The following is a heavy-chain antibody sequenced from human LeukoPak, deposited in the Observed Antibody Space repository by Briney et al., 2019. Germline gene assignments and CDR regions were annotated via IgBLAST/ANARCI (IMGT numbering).Heavy chain of an antibody. D-gene: IGHD3-3*01. CDR3: ASRGDTYDYYFDY. J-gene: IGHJ4*02. Sequence: GGSLRLSCAASGFTFSSYSMNWDRQAPGKGLEWVSSISSSSSYIYYADSVKGRFTISRDNAKNSLYLQMNSLRAEDTAVYYCASRGDTYDYYFDYWGQGTLVTVSS. CDR1: GFTFSSYS. V-gene: IGHV3-21*04. CDR2: ISSSSSYI.